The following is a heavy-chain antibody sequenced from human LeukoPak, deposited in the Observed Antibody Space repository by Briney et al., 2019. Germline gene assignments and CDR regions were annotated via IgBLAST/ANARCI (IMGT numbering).Heavy chain of an antibody. V-gene: IGHV4-30-4*01. CDR1: GGSLSSGDYY. CDR3: AREVGRRAFDY. Sequence: PSQTLSLTCTVSGGSLSSGDYYWSWIRQPPGKGREWIGYIYYSGSTYYNPSLKSRVTISVDTSKNQFSLKLSSVTAADTAVYYCAREVGRRAFDYWGQGTLVTVSS. J-gene: IGHJ4*02. D-gene: IGHD1-26*01. CDR2: IYYSGST.